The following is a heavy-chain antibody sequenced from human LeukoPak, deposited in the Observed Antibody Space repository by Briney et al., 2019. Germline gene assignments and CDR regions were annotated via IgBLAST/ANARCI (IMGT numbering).Heavy chain of an antibody. CDR1: GYTFTNSG. CDR2: ISPYNVNT. Sequence: ASVKVSCKSSGYTFTNSGISWVRQAPGQGLEWMGWISPYNVNTKYAQKLQGRVTMTTDTSTSTAYMELRSLRSDDTAVYYCARGGQVENWGQGTLVTVSS. J-gene: IGHJ4*02. V-gene: IGHV1-18*01. CDR3: ARGGQVEN.